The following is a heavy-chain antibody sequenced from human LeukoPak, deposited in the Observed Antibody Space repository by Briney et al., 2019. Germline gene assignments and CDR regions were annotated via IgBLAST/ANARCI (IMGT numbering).Heavy chain of an antibody. CDR3: ARGHIVVVAATDAFDI. J-gene: IGHJ3*02. V-gene: IGHV3-7*01. D-gene: IGHD2-21*02. CDR2: IKQDGSEK. Sequence: GGSLRLSCAASGFTFSSYWMGWVRQAPGKGLEWVANIKQDGSEKHYVDSVKGRFTISRDNAKNSLYLQMNSLRAEDTAVYYCARGHIVVVAATDAFDIWGQGTMVTVSS. CDR1: GFTFSSYW.